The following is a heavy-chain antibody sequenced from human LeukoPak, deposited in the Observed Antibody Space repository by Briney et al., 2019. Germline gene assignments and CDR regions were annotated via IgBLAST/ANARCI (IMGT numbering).Heavy chain of an antibody. CDR1: GFTLSSFW. D-gene: IGHD1-1*01. Sequence: GGSLRLSCAASGFTLSSFWIHWVRQVPGKGLVWVSRINPESTTTTYADSVKGRFTISRDNARNTLYLQMNSLRVEDTAMYYCVKDHTGEQDKWGQGTLVTVSS. CDR2: INPESTTT. J-gene: IGHJ4*02. V-gene: IGHV3-74*01. CDR3: VKDHTGEQDK.